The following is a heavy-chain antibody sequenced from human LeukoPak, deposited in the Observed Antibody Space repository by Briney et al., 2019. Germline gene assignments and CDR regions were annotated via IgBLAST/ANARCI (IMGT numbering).Heavy chain of an antibody. V-gene: IGHV3-48*03. CDR2: IGNTGRTI. D-gene: IGHD1-14*01. J-gene: IGHJ4*02. Sequence: GGSLRLSCAASGFRFSSYEMNWVRQAPGGGLEWVSYIGNTGRTIYYVDSVKGRFTVSTDNAKNSLYLQMNSLRAEDTAIYYCVRGDRYFFDYWGQGTLVTVSS. CDR3: VRGDRYFFDY. CDR1: GFRFSSYE.